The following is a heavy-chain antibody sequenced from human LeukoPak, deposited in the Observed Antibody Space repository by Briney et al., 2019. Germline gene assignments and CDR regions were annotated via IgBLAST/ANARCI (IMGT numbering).Heavy chain of an antibody. CDR1: GYTFTSYD. V-gene: IGHV1-8*03. D-gene: IGHD6-13*01. Sequence: ASVKASCKASGYTFTSYDINWVRQATGQGPEWMGWMNPNSGNTGYAQKFQGRVTITRNTSISTAYMELSSLRSEDTAVYYCARGRGSSWPGNYWGQGTLVTVSS. CDR2: MNPNSGNT. J-gene: IGHJ4*02. CDR3: ARGRGSSWPGNY.